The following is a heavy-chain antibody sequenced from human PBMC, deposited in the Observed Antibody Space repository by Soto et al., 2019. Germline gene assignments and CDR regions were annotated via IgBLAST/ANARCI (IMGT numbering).Heavy chain of an antibody. CDR3: ARDHNFVRDH. CDR2: ISGDNDRT. CDR1: GYTFTSYG. D-gene: IGHD1-1*01. Sequence: QVQLVQSGAEVEKPGASVKVCCKASGYTFTSYGISWVRQAPGQGLEWMGWISGDNDRTNYPQKLQGRVTMTTDTSTSTAYMELRSLRSDDTAVYYCARDHNFVRDHWGQGTLVTVSS. J-gene: IGHJ4*02. V-gene: IGHV1-18*01.